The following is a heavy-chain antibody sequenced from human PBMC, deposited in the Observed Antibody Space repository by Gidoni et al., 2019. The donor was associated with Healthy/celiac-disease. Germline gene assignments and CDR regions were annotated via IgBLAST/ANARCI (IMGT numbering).Heavy chain of an antibody. J-gene: IGHJ4*02. D-gene: IGHD3-22*01. CDR1: GFTFSSYS. V-gene: IGHV3-21*01. CDR2: MSSSSSYI. Sequence: EVQLVESGGGLVKPGGSLRLSCAASGFTFSSYSMNWVRQAPGKGLEWVSAMSSSSSYIYYADAEKGRFTISRDNAKNSLYLQMNSLRAEDTAVYYWARKSSGYKPPDYWGQGTLVTVSS. CDR3: ARKSSGYKPPDY.